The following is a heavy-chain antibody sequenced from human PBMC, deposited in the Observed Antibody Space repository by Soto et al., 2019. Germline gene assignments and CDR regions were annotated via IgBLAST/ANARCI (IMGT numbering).Heavy chain of an antibody. CDR1: GLIFGGYA. D-gene: IGHD1-1*01. CDR3: ATSLQAPYFQH. V-gene: IGHV3-33*08. CDR2: IWHDGSNK. Sequence: GGSLRLSCAASGLIFGGYAMNWVRLAPGKGLEWVAVIWHDGSNKYYEDSVKGRFTISRDNSKNTLYLQMNSLRAMDTAVYYCATSLQAPYFQHWGQGTLVTVSP. J-gene: IGHJ1*01.